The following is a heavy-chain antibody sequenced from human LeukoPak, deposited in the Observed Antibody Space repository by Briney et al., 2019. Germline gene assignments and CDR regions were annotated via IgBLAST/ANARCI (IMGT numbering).Heavy chain of an antibody. CDR2: IYHSGST. D-gene: IGHD3-22*01. CDR3: ARGPYSYDSSGAFDI. V-gene: IGHV4-38-2*02. J-gene: IGHJ3*02. Sequence: PSETLSLTYTVSGYSISSGYYWGWIRQPPGKGLEWIGSIYHSGSTYYNPSLKSRVTISVDTSKNQFSLKLSSVTAADTAVYFCARGPYSYDSSGAFDIWGQGTMVTVSS. CDR1: GYSISSGYY.